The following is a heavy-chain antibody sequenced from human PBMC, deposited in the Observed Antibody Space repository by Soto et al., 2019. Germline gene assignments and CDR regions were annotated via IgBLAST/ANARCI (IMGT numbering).Heavy chain of an antibody. CDR3: ARGVHYDSSGYYYFY. Sequence: ASVKVSCKASGGTFSTYAIDWVRQAPGQGLEWMGGIIPLFGTAKYAQNFQVRITITADESTNTAYMELRSLRSQDTAVYYCARGVHYDSSGYYYFYWGQGTLVTVSS. J-gene: IGHJ4*02. CDR2: IIPLFGTA. V-gene: IGHV1-69*13. CDR1: GGTFSTYA. D-gene: IGHD3-22*01.